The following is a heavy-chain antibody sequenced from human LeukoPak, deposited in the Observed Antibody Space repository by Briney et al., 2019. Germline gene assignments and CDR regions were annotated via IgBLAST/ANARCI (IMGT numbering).Heavy chain of an antibody. Sequence: PGGSLRLSCAASGFTFSSYAMSWVRQAPGKGLEWVSGLSGSGGNTIYADSVRGRFTISRDNSKNTMFLQMNSLRAEDTAVYYCAKELSGGWPLDYWGQGALVTVSS. V-gene: IGHV3-23*01. D-gene: IGHD6-19*01. CDR1: GFTFSSYA. CDR3: AKELSGGWPLDY. J-gene: IGHJ4*02. CDR2: LSGSGGNT.